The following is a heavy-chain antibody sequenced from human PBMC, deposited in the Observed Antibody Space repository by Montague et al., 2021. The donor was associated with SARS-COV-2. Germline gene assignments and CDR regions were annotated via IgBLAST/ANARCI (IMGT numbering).Heavy chain of an antibody. CDR1: GFTFSSYS. CDR2: ISSSSSYI. J-gene: IGHJ6*02. V-gene: IGHV3-21*01. CDR3: ARDPLDYGLWSSGSYYNAYYYYYGMDV. Sequence: SLRLSCAAPGFTFSSYSMNWVRQAPGKGLEWVSSISSSSSYIYYADSVKGRFTISRDNAKNSLYLQMNGLRAEDTAVYYCARDPLDYGLWSSGSYYNAYYYYYGMDVWGQGTTVTVSS. D-gene: IGHD3-10*01.